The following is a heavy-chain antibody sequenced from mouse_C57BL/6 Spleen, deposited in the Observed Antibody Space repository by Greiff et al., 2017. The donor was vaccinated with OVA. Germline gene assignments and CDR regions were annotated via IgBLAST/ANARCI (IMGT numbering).Heavy chain of an antibody. CDR1: GYSFTNYN. CDR3: GTTVVARDD. V-gene: IGHV1-39*01. J-gene: IGHJ2*01. CDR2: INPNYGTT. Sequence: EVQLQQSGPELVKPGASVKLSCKASGYSFTNYNMNWVKQSTGQSLEWIGVINPNYGTTSYNQKFKGKATLTVDQSSSTAYMQLNSLTSEDSAVYCCGTTVVARDDWGQGTTLTVSS. D-gene: IGHD1-1*01.